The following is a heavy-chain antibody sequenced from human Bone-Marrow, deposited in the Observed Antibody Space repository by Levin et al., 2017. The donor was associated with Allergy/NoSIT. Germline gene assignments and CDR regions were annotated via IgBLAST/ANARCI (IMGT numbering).Heavy chain of an antibody. V-gene: IGHV1-8*01. D-gene: IGHD5-12*01. Sequence: ASVKVSCKTSGYTFTSFDINWVRQATGQGLEWMGWMYPNSDNAAYAQKFQGRVTMTRNSPISTAYMELSSLRSEDTAIYYGARGELGSGYLFDYWGQGTLVTVSS. CDR2: MYPNSDNA. J-gene: IGHJ4*02. CDR3: ARGELGSGYLFDY. CDR1: GYTFTSFD.